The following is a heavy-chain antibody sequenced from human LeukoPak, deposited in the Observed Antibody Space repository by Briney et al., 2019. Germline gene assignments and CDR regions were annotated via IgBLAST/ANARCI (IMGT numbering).Heavy chain of an antibody. CDR1: GGSLSSSNTY. J-gene: IGHJ6*03. CDR3: ARHRRDHDFWSGSNPTDYYYYMDV. Sequence: PPETLYLTCTVSGGSLSSSNTYWGWIRPPPGNGLEWLGTVYYSGHTYYNPSLKSRVTIFVDTSQHTFSLKLSSVTAADTAVYYCARHRRDHDFWSGSNPTDYYYYMDVWGKGTSVTVSS. CDR2: VYYSGHT. D-gene: IGHD3-3*01. V-gene: IGHV4-39*01.